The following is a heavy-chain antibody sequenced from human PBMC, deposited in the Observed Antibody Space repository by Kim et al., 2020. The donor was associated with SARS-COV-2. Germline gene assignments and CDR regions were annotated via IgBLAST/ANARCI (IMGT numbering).Heavy chain of an antibody. CDR3: ARDTMVRGAYYYGMDV. CDR2: IYTSGST. J-gene: IGHJ6*02. V-gene: IGHV4-61*02. CDR1: GGSISSGSYY. Sequence: SETLSLTCTVSGGSISSGSYYWSWIRQPAGKGLEWIGRIYTSGSTNYNPSLKSRVTISVDTSKNQFSLKLSSVTAADTAVYYCARDTMVRGAYYYGMDVWGQGTTVTVSS. D-gene: IGHD3-10*01.